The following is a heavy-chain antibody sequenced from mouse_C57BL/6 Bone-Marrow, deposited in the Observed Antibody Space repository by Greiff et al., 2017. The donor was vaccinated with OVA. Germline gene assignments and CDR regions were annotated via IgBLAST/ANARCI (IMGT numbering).Heavy chain of an antibody. CDR2: IYPGSGST. Sequence: QVQLKQPGAELVKPGASVKMSCKASGYTFTSYWITWVKQRPGQGLEWIGDIYPGSGSTNYNEKFKSKATLTVDTSSSTAYMQLSSLTSEDSAVYYCAGLPYYYGSTAFAYWGQGTLVTVSA. J-gene: IGHJ3*01. CDR3: AGLPYYYGSTAFAY. D-gene: IGHD1-1*01. CDR1: GYTFTSYW. V-gene: IGHV1-55*01.